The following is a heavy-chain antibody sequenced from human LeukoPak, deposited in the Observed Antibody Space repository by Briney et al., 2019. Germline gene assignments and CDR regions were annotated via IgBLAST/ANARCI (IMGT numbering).Heavy chain of an antibody. D-gene: IGHD6-19*01. CDR1: GFTFSNYE. V-gene: IGHV3-48*03. Sequence: PGGSLRLSCAASGFTFSNYEMNWVRQAPGRGLEGISYISGGGGSTIYYADSVKGRFTISRDDAKSSLFLQMNSLIAGDTAVYYCARYAGYSSGWDYYYGLDVWGKGTTVTVSS. CDR2: ISGGGGSTI. CDR3: ARYAGYSSGWDYYYGLDV. J-gene: IGHJ6*04.